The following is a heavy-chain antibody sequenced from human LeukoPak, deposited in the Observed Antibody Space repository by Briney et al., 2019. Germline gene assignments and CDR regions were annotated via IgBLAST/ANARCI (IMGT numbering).Heavy chain of an antibody. D-gene: IGHD3-3*01. J-gene: IGHJ4*02. CDR1: GYTSTGYY. CDR2: INPSGGST. V-gene: IGHV1-46*01. CDR3: ARLAVLRFFDY. Sequence: ASVKVSCKASGYTSTGYYIHWVRQAPGQGLEWMGIINPSGGSTSYAQKFQGRVTMTRDTSTSTVYMELSSLRSEDTAVYYCARLAVLRFFDYWGQGTLVTVSS.